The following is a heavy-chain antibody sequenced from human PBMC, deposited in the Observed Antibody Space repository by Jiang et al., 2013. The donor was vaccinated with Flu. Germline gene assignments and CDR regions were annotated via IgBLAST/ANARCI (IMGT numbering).Heavy chain of an antibody. Sequence: LKISCKGSGYSFSSYWIGWVRQMPGKGLEWMGIIYPGDSDTRYSPSFQGQVTISVDKSISTAYLQWSSLKASDAAMYYCARQDGVQAGGMDVWGQGTMVTVSS. D-gene: IGHD2-8*01. CDR2: IYPGDSDT. V-gene: IGHV5-51*01. CDR3: ARQDGVQAGGMDV. CDR1: GYSFSSYW. J-gene: IGHJ6*02.